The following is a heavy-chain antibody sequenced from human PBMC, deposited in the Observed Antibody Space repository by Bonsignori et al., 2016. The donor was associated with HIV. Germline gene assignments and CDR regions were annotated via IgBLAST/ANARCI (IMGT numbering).Heavy chain of an antibody. V-gene: IGHV4-34*01. CDR3: ARGLGGYSLDDDYYYYYMDV. CDR1: GGSFSGYY. D-gene: IGHD4-23*01. CDR2: INHSGST. J-gene: IGHJ6*03. Sequence: ESLKISCAVYGGSFSGYYWSWIRQPPGKGLEWIGEINHSGSTNYNPSLKSRVTISIDTSKNQFSLKLNSVTAADTAVYYCARGLGGYSLDDDYYYYYMDVWGKGTTVTVSS.